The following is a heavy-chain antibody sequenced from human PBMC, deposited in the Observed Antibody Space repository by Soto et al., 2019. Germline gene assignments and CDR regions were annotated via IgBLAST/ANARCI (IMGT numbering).Heavy chain of an antibody. V-gene: IGHV4-59*01. CDR2: IYYSGST. D-gene: IGHD3-22*01. Sequence: LETLSLTCTVSGGSISTYYLSWIRKPPGKGLEWIGYIYYSGSTNYNPSLKSRVTISVDTSKNQFSLKLSSVTAADTAVYYCARDGYYYDSSGYQRVYYFDYWGQGTLVTVSS. J-gene: IGHJ4*02. CDR3: ARDGYYYDSSGYQRVYYFDY. CDR1: GGSISTYY.